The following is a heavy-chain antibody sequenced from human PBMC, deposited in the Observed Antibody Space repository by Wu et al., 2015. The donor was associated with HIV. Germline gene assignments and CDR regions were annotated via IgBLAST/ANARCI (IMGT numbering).Heavy chain of an antibody. D-gene: IGHD4-23*01. CDR1: GYTLTELA. V-gene: IGHV1-24*01. J-gene: IGHJ6*03. Sequence: QVQLVQSGAEVKKPGASVKVSCKVSGYTLTELAIHWVRLAPGKGFEWMGGLNHQNGETIYAQKFQGRVTMTEDTSTGTAYMELRSLRSDDTAVYYCARGGVYGVNVGDYSYYYYIDVWGKGTTVTVSS. CDR3: ARGGVYGVNVGDYSYYYYIDV. CDR2: LNHQNGET.